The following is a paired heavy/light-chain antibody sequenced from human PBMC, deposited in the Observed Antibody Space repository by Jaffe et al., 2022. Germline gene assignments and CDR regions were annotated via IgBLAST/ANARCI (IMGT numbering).Heavy chain of an antibody. D-gene: IGHD3-16*01. CDR2: IFYSGSPS. J-gene: IGHJ5*02. V-gene: IGHV4-59*01. CDR1: GGSLSSYY. CDR3: ARVGDRMGWFDP. Sequence: QVQLQESGPGLVKPSETLSLTCTVSGGSLSSYYWSWVRQTPGKGLEWIGYIFYSGSPSIYNPSLKSRVTMSVDTSKNQFSLRLTSVTAADTALYYCARVGDRMGWFDPWGQGTLVTVSS.
Light chain of an antibody. J-gene: IGKJ4*01. CDR1: QSVLHTSNSKNY. CDR3: QQYYSHPLT. CDR2: WAS. V-gene: IGKV4-1*01. Sequence: DIVMTQSPDSLAVSLGERAAINCKSSQSVLHTSNSKNYLAWYQQKAGQPPKLLIYWASTRQSGVPDRFSGSGSGADFTLTISSLQAEDVAVYYCQQYYSHPLTFGGGTKVEIK.